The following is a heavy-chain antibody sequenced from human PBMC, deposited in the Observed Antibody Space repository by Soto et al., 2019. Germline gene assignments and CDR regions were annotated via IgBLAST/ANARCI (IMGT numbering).Heavy chain of an antibody. Sequence: QVQLVESGGGVVQPGRSLRLSCTASGLTFSNYGMHWVRQGPGKGLEWVAVISDDGSHKYYTESVKGRFTISRDNSKNTVYLQMDSLRADDTAVYYCAKDRYSTSPGHLEYWGQGTLVSVSS. J-gene: IGHJ4*02. V-gene: IGHV3-30*18. D-gene: IGHD6-6*01. CDR1: GLTFSNYG. CDR3: AKDRYSTSPGHLEY. CDR2: ISDDGSHK.